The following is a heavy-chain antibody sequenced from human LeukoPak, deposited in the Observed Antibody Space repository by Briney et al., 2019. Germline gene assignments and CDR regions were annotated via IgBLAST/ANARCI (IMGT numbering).Heavy chain of an antibody. D-gene: IGHD2-2*01. J-gene: IGHJ6*02. CDR1: GFTLSSYA. CDR2: IIGSGDST. V-gene: IGHV3-23*01. Sequence: GGSLRLSCAASGFTLSSYAMGWVRQAPGKGLEWVSAIIGSGDSTYYADSVKGRFTISRDNSKNTLYLQMNSLRAEDTAVYYCAKRYCTGTSCPYYYYFGLDVWGQGTTVTVSS. CDR3: AKRYCTGTSCPYYYYFGLDV.